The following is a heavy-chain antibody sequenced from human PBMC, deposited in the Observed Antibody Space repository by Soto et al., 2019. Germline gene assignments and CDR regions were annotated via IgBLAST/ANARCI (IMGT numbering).Heavy chain of an antibody. CDR1: CASMNNYF. CDR3: ARLFMAGAPGSYSYGMDV. J-gene: IGHJ6*02. Sequence: PSETLSLTCNVSCASMNNYFWSWIRQAPGRGLEWIGYISSSGIPTYTPSLKSRLTISVDASKNELSLKLNSMAAADTATYYCARLFMAGAPGSYSYGMDVWGQGTTVTVSS. V-gene: IGHV4-59*01. D-gene: IGHD1-26*01. CDR2: ISSSGIP.